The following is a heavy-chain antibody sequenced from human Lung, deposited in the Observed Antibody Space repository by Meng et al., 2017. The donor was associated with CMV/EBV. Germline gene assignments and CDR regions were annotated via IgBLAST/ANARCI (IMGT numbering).Heavy chain of an antibody. CDR3: ASFPPPGKQWLVTDY. J-gene: IGHJ4*02. Sequence: AAGLGKPSGRLPLPCAVPGCSISIINWVIWVRQPPGKVLEWIGEIYHSGSTNYNPSLKSRVTISVDKSKNQFSLKLSSVTAADTAVYYCASFPPPGKQWLVTDYWGQGTLVTVSS. CDR1: GCSISIINW. V-gene: IGHV4-4*02. CDR2: IYHSGST. D-gene: IGHD6-19*01.